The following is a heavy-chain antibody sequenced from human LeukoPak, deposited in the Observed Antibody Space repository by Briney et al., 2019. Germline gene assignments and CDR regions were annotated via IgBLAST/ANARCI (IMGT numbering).Heavy chain of an antibody. D-gene: IGHD4-11*01. Sequence: PGGSLRLSCAASGFTFISYSMNWVRQAPGKGLEWVSSISSSSTYIYYADSVKGRFTISRDNANNSLYLQMNSLRAEDTAVYYCARGPTTVTPRSPLFYFDYWGQGTLVTVSS. CDR1: GFTFISYS. CDR3: ARGPTTVTPRSPLFYFDY. CDR2: ISSSSTYI. V-gene: IGHV3-21*01. J-gene: IGHJ4*02.